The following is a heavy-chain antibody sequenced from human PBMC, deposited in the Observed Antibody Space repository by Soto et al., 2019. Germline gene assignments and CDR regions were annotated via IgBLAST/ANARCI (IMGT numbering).Heavy chain of an antibody. Sequence: GGSLRLSCAASGFTFSTYGMHWVRQPPGKGLEWVAVISSDGKSEHYADPVKGRFSISRDNSKNTLSLQMNSLRVEDTAVYYCAKTITTYSGASRGRGALVDYWGQGTLVTVSS. D-gene: IGHD3-22*01. CDR1: GFTFSTYG. CDR3: AKTITTYSGASRGRGALVDY. V-gene: IGHV3-30*18. CDR2: ISSDGKSE. J-gene: IGHJ4*02.